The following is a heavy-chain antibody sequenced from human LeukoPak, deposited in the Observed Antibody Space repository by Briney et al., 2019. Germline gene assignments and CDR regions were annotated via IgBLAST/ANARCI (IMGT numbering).Heavy chain of an antibody. CDR2: IYTSGST. J-gene: IGHJ5*02. V-gene: IGHV4-61*02. CDR3: ARGVVVPAAMGTAWFDP. Sequence: SQTLSLTCTVSGGSISSGSYYWSWIRQPAGKGLEWIGRIYTSGSTNYNPSLKSRVTISVDTCKNECSLKLSSVTAADTAVYYCARGVVVPAAMGTAWFDPWGQGTLVTVSS. CDR1: GGSISSGSYY. D-gene: IGHD2-2*01.